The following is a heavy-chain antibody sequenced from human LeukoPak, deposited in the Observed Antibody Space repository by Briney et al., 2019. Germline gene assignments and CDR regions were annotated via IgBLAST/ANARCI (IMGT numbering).Heavy chain of an antibody. Sequence: GASVKVSCKASGYTFTSYAMNWVRQAPGQGLEWMGWIDTNTGNPTYAQGFTGRFVFSLDTSVSTAYLQISSLKAEDTAVYYCARDRAWFGELLFWFDPWGQGTLVTVSS. CDR3: ARDRAWFGELLFWFDP. V-gene: IGHV7-4-1*02. D-gene: IGHD3-10*01. J-gene: IGHJ5*02. CDR1: GYTFTSYA. CDR2: IDTNTGNP.